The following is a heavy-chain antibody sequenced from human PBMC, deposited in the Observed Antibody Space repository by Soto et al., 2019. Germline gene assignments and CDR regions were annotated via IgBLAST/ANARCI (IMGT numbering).Heavy chain of an antibody. CDR3: ARDRGPGDTQGNDC. D-gene: IGHD3-10*01. J-gene: IGHJ4*02. CDR2: IIPIFGTA. CDR1: GGTFSRYA. V-gene: IGHV1-69*12. Sequence: QVQLVQSGAEVKKPGSSVQVSCKASGGTFSRYAISWVRQAPGQGLEWMGGIIPIFGTANYAQRCQGRVTISADESTSTAYLELSSLRSEDTAVYYCARDRGPGDTQGNDCWGQGTLVTVSS.